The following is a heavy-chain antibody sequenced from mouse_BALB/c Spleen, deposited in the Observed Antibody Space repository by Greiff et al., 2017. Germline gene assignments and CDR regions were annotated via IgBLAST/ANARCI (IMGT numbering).Heavy chain of an antibody. J-gene: IGHJ3*01. CDR3: ARDRGTWAY. CDR1: GFTFSSYG. V-gene: IGHV5-6-3*01. CDR2: INSNGGST. D-gene: IGHD3-1*01. Sequence: EVKLMESGGGLVQPGGSLKLSCAASGFTFSSYGMSWVRQAPDKRLELVATINSNGGSTYYPDSVKGRFTISRDNAKNTLYLQMSSLKSEDTAMYYCARDRGTWAYWGQGTLVTVSA.